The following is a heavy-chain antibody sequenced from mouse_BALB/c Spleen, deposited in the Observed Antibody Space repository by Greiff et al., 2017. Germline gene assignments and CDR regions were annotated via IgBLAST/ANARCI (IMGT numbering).Heavy chain of an antibody. D-gene: IGHD1-1*01. Sequence: VQLQQPGAELVKPGASVKLSCKASGYTFTSYWMHWVKQRPGQGLEWIGEINPSNGGTNYNEKFKRKATLTVDKSSSTAYMQLSSLTSEDSAVYYCTIASYYGSSYYFDYWGQGTTLTVSS. CDR2: INPSNGGT. CDR3: TIASYYGSSYYFDY. V-gene: IGHV1S16*01. CDR1: GYTFTSYW. J-gene: IGHJ2*01.